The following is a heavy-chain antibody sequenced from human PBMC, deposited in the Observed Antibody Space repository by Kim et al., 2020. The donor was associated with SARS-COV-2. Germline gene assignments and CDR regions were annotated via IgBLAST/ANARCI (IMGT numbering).Heavy chain of an antibody. CDR2: NT. CDR3: ARVVGAFEDY. Sequence: NTNYNPPLKSRVPISVDTSKNQFSLKLSSVPAADTAVYYCARVVGAFEDYWGQGTLVTVSS. V-gene: IGHV4-59*01. J-gene: IGHJ4*02. D-gene: IGHD2-15*01.